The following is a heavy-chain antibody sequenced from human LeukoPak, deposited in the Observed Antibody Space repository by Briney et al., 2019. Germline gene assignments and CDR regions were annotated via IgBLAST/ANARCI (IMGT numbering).Heavy chain of an antibody. Sequence: GASVKVSCKASGHSFTEYVMHWVRQAPGQRLEWMGWINAGSGNTKYSQDFQGRVTITRDTSASTAYMELSSLRSEDMAVYYCARDYYETSGPFDSWGQGTLVTVSS. CDR1: GHSFTEYV. CDR2: INAGSGNT. J-gene: IGHJ4*02. V-gene: IGHV1-3*03. CDR3: ARDYYETSGPFDS. D-gene: IGHD3-22*01.